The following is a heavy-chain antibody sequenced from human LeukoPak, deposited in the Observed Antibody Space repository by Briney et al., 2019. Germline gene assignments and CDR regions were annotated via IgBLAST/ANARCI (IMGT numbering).Heavy chain of an antibody. Sequence: SETLSLTCTVSGGSISSYYWSWIRQPAGKGLEWIGRIYTSGSTNYNPSLKSRVIMSIDTSKNQFSLKLSSVTAADTAVYYCARALGVGATPASDYYFDYWGQGTLVTVSS. CDR3: ARALGVGATPASDYYFDY. D-gene: IGHD1-26*01. CDR2: IYTSGST. J-gene: IGHJ4*02. V-gene: IGHV4-4*07. CDR1: GGSISSYY.